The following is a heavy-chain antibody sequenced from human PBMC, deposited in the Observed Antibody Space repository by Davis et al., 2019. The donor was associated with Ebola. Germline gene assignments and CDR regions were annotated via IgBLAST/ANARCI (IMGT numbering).Heavy chain of an antibody. Sequence: PGGSLRLSCAASGFSFSTYGMHWVRHAPGNGLEWVAITCYDGSYKYYADPVKGRFTISRENSKNTMYLQMNSLRAEDTGFYYCARERDGSGWGRFDHWGQGTLVTVSS. CDR1: GFSFSTYG. V-gene: IGHV3-33*01. CDR2: TCYDGSYK. J-gene: IGHJ4*02. D-gene: IGHD6-19*01. CDR3: ARERDGSGWGRFDH.